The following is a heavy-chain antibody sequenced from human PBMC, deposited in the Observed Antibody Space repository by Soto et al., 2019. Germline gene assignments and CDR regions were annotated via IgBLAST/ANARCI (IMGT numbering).Heavy chain of an antibody. CDR1: GGTFTNFA. V-gene: IGHV1-69*01. J-gene: IGHJ5*02. Sequence: QVQLVQYGAEVKKPGSSVKVSCKASGGTFTNFAISWVRQAPGQGLEWMGGIIPVFGKATYAQRFQGRVKFTADESTSTAYMEVNSLTSDDTAVYYCARGSPTTVTTWFDPWGQGTLVTVSS. CDR3: ARGSPTTVTTWFDP. D-gene: IGHD4-17*01. CDR2: IIPVFGKA.